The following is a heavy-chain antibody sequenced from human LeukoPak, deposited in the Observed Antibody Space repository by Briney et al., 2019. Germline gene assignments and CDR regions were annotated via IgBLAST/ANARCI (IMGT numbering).Heavy chain of an antibody. CDR3: AKDTALGSKAPLDY. D-gene: IGHD5-18*01. CDR1: GFTFSSYG. V-gene: IGHV3-33*06. Sequence: TGGSLRLSCAASGFTFSSYGMHWVRQAPGKGLEWVAVIWYDGSNKYYADSVKGRFTISRDNSKNTLYLQMNSLRAEDTAVYYCAKDTALGSKAPLDYWGQGTLVTVSS. J-gene: IGHJ4*02. CDR2: IWYDGSNK.